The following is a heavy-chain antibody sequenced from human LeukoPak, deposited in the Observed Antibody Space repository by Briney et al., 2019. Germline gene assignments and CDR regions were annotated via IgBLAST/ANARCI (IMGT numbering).Heavy chain of an antibody. J-gene: IGHJ5*02. V-gene: IGHV3-21*01. CDR3: ARTTVTPSWFDP. CDR2: IGSSSAYI. D-gene: IGHD4-17*01. CDR1: GFTFSSYS. Sequence: PGGSLRLSCAASGFTFSSYSMNWVRQAPGKGLEWVSSIGSSSAYIYYADSVKGRFTISRDNAKNSLYLQMNSLRAEDTAVYFCARTTVTPSWFDPWGQGTLVTVSS.